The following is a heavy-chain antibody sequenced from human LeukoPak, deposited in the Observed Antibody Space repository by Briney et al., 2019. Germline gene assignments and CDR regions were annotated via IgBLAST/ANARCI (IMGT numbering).Heavy chain of an antibody. CDR2: INSVGSST. CDR1: GXTFSSFW. V-gene: IGHV3-74*01. D-gene: IGHD6-19*01. CDR3: ARERTSGWDAFDF. Sequence: GGSLRLSCAASGXTFSSFWMHWVRQAPGKGLVWVSRINSVGSSTSYADSVKGRFTISRDNAKNTLYLQMNSLRAEDTAVYYCARERTSGWDAFDFWGQGTLVTVSS. J-gene: IGHJ4*02.